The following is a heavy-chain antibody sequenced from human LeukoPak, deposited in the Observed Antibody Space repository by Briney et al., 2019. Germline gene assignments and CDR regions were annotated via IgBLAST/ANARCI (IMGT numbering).Heavy chain of an antibody. D-gene: IGHD6-19*01. V-gene: IGHV3-7*01. CDR3: ARHRGSKWLVRGGWFDP. CDR2: IKQDGSEK. J-gene: IGHJ5*02. CDR1: GFTFSSYW. Sequence: PGGSLRLSCAASGFTFSSYWMSWVRQAPGKGLEWVANIKQDGSEKYYVDSVKGRFTISRDNAKNSLYLQMNSLRAEDTAVYYCARHRGSKWLVRGGWFDPWGQGTLVTVSS.